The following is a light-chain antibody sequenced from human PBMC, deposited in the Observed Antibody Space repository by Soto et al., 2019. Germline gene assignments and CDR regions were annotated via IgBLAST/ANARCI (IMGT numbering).Light chain of an antibody. CDR1: LSIGSN. V-gene: IGKV3-15*01. Sequence: IVMTQSPATLSVSPGDGATLSCRASLSIGSNLAWYQQRPGQAPRLLIYDASSRATGIPARFSGSGSGTEFTLTINSLQYEDSAVYYCQQYYNWLWTFGQGTRVEIK. CDR2: DAS. J-gene: IGKJ1*01. CDR3: QQYYNWLWT.